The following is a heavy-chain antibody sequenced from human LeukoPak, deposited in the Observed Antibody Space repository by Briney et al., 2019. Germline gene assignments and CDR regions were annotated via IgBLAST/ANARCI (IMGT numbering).Heavy chain of an antibody. V-gene: IGHV3-53*01. D-gene: IGHD4-23*01. CDR2: IYSGGST. Sequence: GGSLRLSCAASGFTVSSNYMSWVRQAPEKGLEWVSVIYSGGSTYYADSVKGRFTISRDNSKNTLYLQMNSLRAEDTAVYYCARDSAYGGNENWFDPWGQGTLVTVSS. CDR1: GFTVSSNY. J-gene: IGHJ5*02. CDR3: ARDSAYGGNENWFDP.